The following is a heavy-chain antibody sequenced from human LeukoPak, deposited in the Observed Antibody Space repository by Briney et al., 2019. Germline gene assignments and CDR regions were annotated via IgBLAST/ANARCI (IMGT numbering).Heavy chain of an antibody. CDR2: IYYSGST. D-gene: IGHD5-12*01. CDR3: ARRKGYSGYDPVSGFDI. CDR1: GGSISSSNYY. V-gene: IGHV4-39*02. J-gene: IGHJ3*02. Sequence: PSETLSLTCTVSGGSISSSNYYWGWIRQPPGKGLEWIGNIYYSGSTNHNPSLKSRVTISVDTSKNHFSLKPSSVTAADTAVYYCARRKGYSGYDPVSGFDIWGQGTMVTVSS.